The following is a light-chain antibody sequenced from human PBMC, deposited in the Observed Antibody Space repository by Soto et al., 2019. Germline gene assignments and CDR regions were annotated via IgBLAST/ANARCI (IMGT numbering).Light chain of an antibody. V-gene: IGLV2-14*01. J-gene: IGLJ1*01. CDR3: SSYTSSGTRV. Sequence: QSVLTQPASVSESPGQSITISCTGTTSDVGGYNFVSWYQLHPGKAPKLMIFEVSNRPSGVSNRFSGSKSGNTASLTISGLQAEDEADYYCSSYTSSGTRVFGTGTKLTVL. CDR1: TSDVGGYNF. CDR2: EVS.